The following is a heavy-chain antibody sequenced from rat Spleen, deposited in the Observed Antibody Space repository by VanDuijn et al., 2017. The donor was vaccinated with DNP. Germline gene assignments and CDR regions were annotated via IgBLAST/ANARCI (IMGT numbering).Heavy chain of an antibody. CDR2: ITSSGGDS. CDR1: GFTFSDYY. Sequence: EVQLVESGGGLVQPGNSLKLSCAASGFTFSDYYMAWVRQAPGKGLEWVASITSSGGDSYYPDSVKGRFTISRDNAKNTLYLQMNSLRSEDTASYYCARGGRSYFDYWGQGVMVTVSS. D-gene: IGHD1-11*01. J-gene: IGHJ2*01. V-gene: IGHV5S23*01. CDR3: ARGGRSYFDY.